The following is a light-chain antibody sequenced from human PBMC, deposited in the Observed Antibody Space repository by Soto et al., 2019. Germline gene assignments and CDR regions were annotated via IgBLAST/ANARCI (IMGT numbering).Light chain of an antibody. CDR1: QSVRSGS. J-gene: IGKJ1*01. V-gene: IGKV3D-20*02. CDR2: DAS. CDR3: QKSDSTPRK. Sequence: ENVLTQSPDTLSLAPGERATLSCIASQSVRSGSIAWYQQKPGQAPRLLIYDASTRATGIPDRFSGSGSGTDFTLTISRLEPEDFATYYCQKSDSTPRKFGQGTKVDIK.